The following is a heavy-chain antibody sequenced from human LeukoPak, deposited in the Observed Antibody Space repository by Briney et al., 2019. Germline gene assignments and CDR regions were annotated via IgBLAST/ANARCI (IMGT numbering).Heavy chain of an antibody. J-gene: IGHJ4*02. Sequence: PSQTLSLTCTVSGGSISSGDYYWSWIRQPPGKGLEWIGYIYYSGSTYYNPSLKSRVTISVDTSKNQFSLKLSSVTAADTAVYYCARDQVIVPAVNYWGQGTLVTVSS. V-gene: IGHV4-30-4*08. D-gene: IGHD2-2*01. CDR2: IYYSGST. CDR3: ARDQVIVPAVNY. CDR1: GGSISSGDYY.